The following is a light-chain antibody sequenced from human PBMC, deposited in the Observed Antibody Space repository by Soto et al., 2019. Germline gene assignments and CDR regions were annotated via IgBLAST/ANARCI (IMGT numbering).Light chain of an antibody. CDR1: QGISDY. V-gene: IGKV1-27*01. J-gene: IGKJ2*01. Sequence: RMTQSQSSLSASVGDRVIITCRASQGISDYLAWFQQKPGKAPKLLIYAASTLQSGVPSRFRGSGYGTDFTLNSSSLQPEDVATYYCQRYNSAPYTFDQGTKLEI. CDR3: QRYNSAPYT. CDR2: AAS.